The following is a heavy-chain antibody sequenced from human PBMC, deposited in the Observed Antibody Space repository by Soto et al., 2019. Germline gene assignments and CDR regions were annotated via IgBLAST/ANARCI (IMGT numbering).Heavy chain of an antibody. D-gene: IGHD3-9*01. CDR1: GFTFSTYA. V-gene: IGHV3-23*01. CDR3: AKYISSDWFSGFDY. J-gene: IGHJ4*02. Sequence: PGGSLRLSCAASGFTFSTYAMSWVRQAPEKGLEWVSSITANGGSTYYADSVKGRFSISRDNSKNTLYLTLNSLGAEDRALYFCAKYISSDWFSGFDYWGQGTLVTVSS. CDR2: ITANGGST.